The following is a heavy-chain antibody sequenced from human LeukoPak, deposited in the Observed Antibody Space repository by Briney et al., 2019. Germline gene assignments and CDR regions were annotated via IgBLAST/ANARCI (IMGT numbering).Heavy chain of an antibody. CDR3: ARAAHTTYVLGRYYYYAMDV. CDR2: ISYAGSNN. J-gene: IGHJ6*02. D-gene: IGHD3-10*01. CDR1: GFTFSSYT. V-gene: IGHV3-30-3*01. Sequence: PGGPLRLSCAASGFTFSSYTMDWVRQAPGKGLEWVARISYAGSNNYYADSVKGRFTISSDNPKNTLYLQMDSLRAEDTAVYYCARAAHTTYVLGRYYYYAMDVWGQGTTVTVSS.